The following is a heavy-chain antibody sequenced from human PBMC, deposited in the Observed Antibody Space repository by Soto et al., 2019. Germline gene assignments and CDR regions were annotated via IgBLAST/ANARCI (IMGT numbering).Heavy chain of an antibody. V-gene: IGHV1-69*14. CDR3: ARDKDRVQLGGNYYYVMDV. CDR2: IIPIFGTA. D-gene: IGHD1-1*01. CDR1: GGTFSSSA. Sequence: QVQLVQSGPEVRQPGSSVRVSCKSSGGTFSSSAISWVRQAPGQGLEWMGGIIPIFGTADNAQKFQGRVTITADKSTTKADTELSSLISEDTALYFCARDKDRVQLGGNYYYVMDVWGQGTTVTVSS. J-gene: IGHJ6*02.